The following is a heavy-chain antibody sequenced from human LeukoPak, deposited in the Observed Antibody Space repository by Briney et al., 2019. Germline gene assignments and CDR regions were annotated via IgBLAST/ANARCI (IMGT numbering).Heavy chain of an antibody. CDR1: GFTFSSYA. V-gene: IGHV3-64*01. D-gene: IGHD6-19*01. Sequence: PGGSLRLSCSASGFTFSSYAMHWVRQAPGKGLEFVSAISSDGGSTYYANSVKGRFTISRDNSKNTLYLQMGSLRTEDMAVYYCAKAPSKAVAGIDFWGQGTLVTVSS. J-gene: IGHJ4*02. CDR2: ISSDGGST. CDR3: AKAPSKAVAGIDF.